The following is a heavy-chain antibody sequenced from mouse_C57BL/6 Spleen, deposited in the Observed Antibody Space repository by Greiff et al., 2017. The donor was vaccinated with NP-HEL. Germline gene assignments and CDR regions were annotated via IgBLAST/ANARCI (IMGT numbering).Heavy chain of an antibody. Sequence: QVQLQQPGAELVRPGTSVKLSCKASGYTFTSYWMHWVKQRPGQGLEWIGVIAPSDSYPYYNQKFKGKATLTVDPSSSYAYLPLCSRISEDSTVYYCAGNYGSSDGMKYWGQGTSVTVSS. J-gene: IGHJ4*01. CDR1: GYTFTSYW. CDR2: IAPSDSYP. D-gene: IGHD1-1*01. CDR3: AGNYGSSDGMKY. V-gene: IGHV1-59*01.